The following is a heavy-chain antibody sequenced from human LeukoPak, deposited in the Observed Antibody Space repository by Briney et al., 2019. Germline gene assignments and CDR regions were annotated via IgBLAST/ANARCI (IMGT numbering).Heavy chain of an antibody. D-gene: IGHD6-13*01. J-gene: IGHJ4*02. V-gene: IGHV3-21*01. CDR2: ISSSSSYI. CDR1: GFTFSSYS. CDR3: ARGIAAAGNHY. Sequence: GGSLRLSCAASGFTFSSYSMNWVRQAPGRGLEWVSSISSSSSYIYYADSVKGRFTISRDNAKNSLYLQMNSLRAEDTAVYYCARGIAAAGNHYWGQGTLVTVSS.